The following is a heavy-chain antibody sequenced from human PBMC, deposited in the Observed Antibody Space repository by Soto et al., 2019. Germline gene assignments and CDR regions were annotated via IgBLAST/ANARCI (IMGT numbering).Heavy chain of an antibody. CDR3: ARDRSYDSSGLDY. Sequence: SETLSLTCTVSGGSISSGGYYWSWIRQHPGKGLEWIGYVYYSGSTYYNPSLKSRVTISVDTSKNQFSLKLSSVTAADTAVYYCARDRSYDSSGLDYWGQGTLVTVSS. CDR1: GGSISSGGYY. D-gene: IGHD3-22*01. V-gene: IGHV4-31*03. CDR2: VYYSGST. J-gene: IGHJ4*02.